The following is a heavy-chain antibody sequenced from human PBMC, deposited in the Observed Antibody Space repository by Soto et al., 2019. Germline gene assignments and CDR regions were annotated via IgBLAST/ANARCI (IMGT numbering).Heavy chain of an antibody. CDR3: ARSLLWFGELYDAFDI. V-gene: IGHV4-59*01. CDR1: GGSISSYY. Sequence: KTSETLSLTCTFSGGSISSYYWSWIRQPPGEGLEWIGYIYYSGSTNYNPSLKSRVTISVDTSKNQFSLKLSSVTAADTAVYYCARSLLWFGELYDAFDIWGQGTMVTVSS. J-gene: IGHJ3*02. D-gene: IGHD3-10*01. CDR2: IYYSGST.